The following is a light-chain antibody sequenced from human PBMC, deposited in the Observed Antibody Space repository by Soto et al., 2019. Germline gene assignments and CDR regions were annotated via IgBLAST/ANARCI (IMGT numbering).Light chain of an antibody. CDR1: SSDVGSYNY. CDR2: DVT. Sequence: QSALTQPRSVSGSPGQSVTISCTGSSSDVGSYNYVSWYQHHPGKAPKLMIYDVTKRPSGVPDRFSGSKSGDTASLTISGLQAEDEADYYCCSYAGTAYVFGTGTKLTVL. CDR3: CSYAGTAYV. V-gene: IGLV2-11*01. J-gene: IGLJ1*01.